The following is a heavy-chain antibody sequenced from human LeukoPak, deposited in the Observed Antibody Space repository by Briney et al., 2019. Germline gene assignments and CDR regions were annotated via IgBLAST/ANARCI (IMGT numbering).Heavy chain of an antibody. Sequence: GASVKVSCKASGYTFTSYYMHWVRQAPGQGLEWMGIINPSGGSTSYAQKFQGRVTITADKSTSTAYMELSSLRSEDTAVYYCASPEDYYDSSGPFDYWGQGTLVTVSS. CDR3: ASPEDYYDSSGPFDY. V-gene: IGHV1-46*01. CDR1: GYTFTSYY. J-gene: IGHJ4*02. D-gene: IGHD3-22*01. CDR2: INPSGGST.